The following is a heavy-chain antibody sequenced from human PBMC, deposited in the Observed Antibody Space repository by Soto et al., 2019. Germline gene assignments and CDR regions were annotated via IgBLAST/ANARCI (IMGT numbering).Heavy chain of an antibody. D-gene: IGHD2-15*01. V-gene: IGHV2-5*02. CDR1: GFSLTTRAVG. CDR3: ARQSSLKTLGAFDV. Sequence: QVTLEESGPTLVKPTQTLTLTCTFSGFSLTTRAVGVAWIRQPPGKALEWLALIYWDDDKRYSPSLNGRLTITKDTSKNQVVLTMTNMNAVDTATYYCARQSSLKTLGAFDVWGQGTMVTVSS. J-gene: IGHJ3*01. CDR2: IYWDDDK.